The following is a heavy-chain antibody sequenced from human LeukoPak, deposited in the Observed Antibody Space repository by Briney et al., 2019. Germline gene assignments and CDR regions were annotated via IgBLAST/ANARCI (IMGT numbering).Heavy chain of an antibody. J-gene: IGHJ4*02. CDR3: ARHVVVVARSFDY. Sequence: SETLSLTCAVYGGSFSGYYWSWIRQPPGKGLEWIGSIYYSGSTYYNPSLKSRVTISVDTSKNQFSLRLSSVTAADTAVYYCARHVVVVARSFDYWGQGTLVTVSS. CDR1: GGSFSGYY. D-gene: IGHD2-15*01. V-gene: IGHV4-34*01. CDR2: IYYSGST.